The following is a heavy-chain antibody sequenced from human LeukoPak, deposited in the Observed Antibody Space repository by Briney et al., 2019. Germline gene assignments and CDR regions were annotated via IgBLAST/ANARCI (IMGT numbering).Heavy chain of an antibody. CDR1: GVTASNTY. V-gene: IGHV3-53*01. D-gene: IGHD1-26*01. CDR2: IYIGGSA. Sequence: PGGSLRLSCAASGVTASNTYMSWVRQAPGKGLEWVSVIYIGGSAYYGDSVKGRFTISRDSSENTVYLQMTSLRAEDTAVYYCGRCKIGSQFDYWGQGTLVTVSS. J-gene: IGHJ4*02. CDR3: GRCKIGSQFDY.